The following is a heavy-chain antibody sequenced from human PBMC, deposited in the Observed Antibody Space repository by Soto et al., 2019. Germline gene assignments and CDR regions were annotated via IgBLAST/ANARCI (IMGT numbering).Heavy chain of an antibody. Sequence: GGSLRLSCAASGFTFSSYAMSWVRQAPGKGLEWVSAISGSGGSTYYADSVKGRFTISRDNSKNTLYLQMSSLRAEDTAVYYCAKDLYSSGWYDAFDIWGQGTMVTVSS. CDR1: GFTFSSYA. CDR2: ISGSGGST. D-gene: IGHD6-19*01. J-gene: IGHJ3*02. CDR3: AKDLYSSGWYDAFDI. V-gene: IGHV3-23*01.